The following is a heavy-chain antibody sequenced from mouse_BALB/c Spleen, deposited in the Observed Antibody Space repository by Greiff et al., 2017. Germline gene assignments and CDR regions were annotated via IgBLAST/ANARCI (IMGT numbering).Heavy chain of an antibody. CDR1: GYTFTSYW. CDR2: INPSNGRT. CDR3: ARGITTAPFAY. J-gene: IGHJ3*01. Sequence: VQLQQPGAELVKPGASVKLSCKASGYTFTSYWMHWVKQRPGQGLEWIGEINPSNGRTNYNEKFKSKATLTVDKSSSTAYMQLSSLTSEDSAVYYCARGITTAPFAYWGQGTLVTVSA. V-gene: IGHV1S81*02. D-gene: IGHD1-2*01.